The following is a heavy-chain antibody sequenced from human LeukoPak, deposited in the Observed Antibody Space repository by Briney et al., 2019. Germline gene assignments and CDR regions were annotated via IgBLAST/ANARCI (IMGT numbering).Heavy chain of an antibody. CDR1: GFTFSNVW. J-gene: IGHJ3*02. CDR2: IKNKAGAGTT. CDR3: TTNDAFDI. V-gene: IGHV3-15*05. Sequence: GGSLRLSCAASGFTFSNVWMNWVRQAPGKGLEWVGRIKNKAGAGTTDYAAPVKGRFTISRDDSKNTLYLQMSSLKTEDTALYYCTTNDAFDIWGQGTMVTVSS.